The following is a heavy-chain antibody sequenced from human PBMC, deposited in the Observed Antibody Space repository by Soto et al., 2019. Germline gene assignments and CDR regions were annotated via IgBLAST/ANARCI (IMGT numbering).Heavy chain of an antibody. J-gene: IGHJ4*02. D-gene: IGHD3-9*01. CDR3: ARTGGYFDWLPPYYFDY. Sequence: SETLCVTCSVAGGSISSSSYYWGWIRQPPGKGLEWIGSIYYSGSTYYNPSLKSRVTISVDTSKNQFPLKLTSVTAADTAVYYCARTGGYFDWLPPYYFDYWGQGTLVTVSS. V-gene: IGHV4-39*06. CDR1: GGSISSSSYY. CDR2: IYYSGST.